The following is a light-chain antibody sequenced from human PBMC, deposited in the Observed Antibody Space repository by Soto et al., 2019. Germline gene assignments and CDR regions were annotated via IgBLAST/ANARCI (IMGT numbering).Light chain of an antibody. CDR2: GAS. CDR1: QSVDSNF. CDR3: HQYTNSPPYT. Sequence: EFVLTQSPGTLSLSPGERATLSCRASQSVDSNFFAWYQQKPGQAPRLLMYGASRRAAGIPDRFSGSRSGRSFSLTIRRLEPEDFAVYYCHQYTNSPPYTFGQGNKLEIK. J-gene: IGKJ2*01. V-gene: IGKV3-20*01.